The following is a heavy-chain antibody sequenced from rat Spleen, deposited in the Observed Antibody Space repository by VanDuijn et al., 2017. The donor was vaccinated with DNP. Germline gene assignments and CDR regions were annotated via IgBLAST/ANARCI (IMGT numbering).Heavy chain of an antibody. CDR2: ISPSGSRP. Sequence: EVQLVESGGGLVQPGRSLRLSCAASGFTFSDYYMAWVRQAPKKGLEWVAAISPSGSRPYSPDSVKGRFTISRDTAKSSLYLQMNSLKSEETATYYCTRGVYYGSSWACDYWGHGVMVTVSS. CDR3: TRGVYYGSSWACDY. D-gene: IGHD1-6*01. V-gene: IGHV5-20*01. CDR1: GFTFSDYY. J-gene: IGHJ2*01.